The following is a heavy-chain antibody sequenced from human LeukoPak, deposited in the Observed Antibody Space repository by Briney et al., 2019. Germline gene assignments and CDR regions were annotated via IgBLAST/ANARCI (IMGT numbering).Heavy chain of an antibody. CDR1: GFTFDDYG. CDR3: AITGGYDSSGYFEGPDY. J-gene: IGHJ4*02. V-gene: IGHV4-59*05. D-gene: IGHD3-22*01. Sequence: PGGSLRLSCAASGFTFDDYGMNWVRQAPGKGLEWIGSLYYSGSTYYNPSLRSRVTISVDTSNNQFSLKLSSLTAADTAVYYCAITGGYDSSGYFEGPDYWGQGTLVTVSS. CDR2: LYYSGST.